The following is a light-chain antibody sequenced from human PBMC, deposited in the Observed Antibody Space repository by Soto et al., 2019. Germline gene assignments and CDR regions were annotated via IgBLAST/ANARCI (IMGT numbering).Light chain of an antibody. Sequence: AVQLTQSPSSLSASVGDRVTITCRASQGMSSALAWYQHKPGKTPKLLIYDASSLKSGVPSRFSGSASGTDFTLTISSLQPEDFATYYCQQFYSYPLTFGGGTKVEIK. CDR2: DAS. J-gene: IGKJ4*01. CDR3: QQFYSYPLT. V-gene: IGKV1-13*02. CDR1: QGMSSA.